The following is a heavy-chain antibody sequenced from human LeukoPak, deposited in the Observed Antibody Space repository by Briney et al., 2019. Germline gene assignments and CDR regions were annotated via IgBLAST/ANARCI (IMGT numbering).Heavy chain of an antibody. CDR1: GFTFSSYA. CDR2: ISGSGGST. J-gene: IGHJ5*02. CDR3: LQKGHVQNDGKPA. V-gene: IGHV3-23*01. Sequence: GGSLRLSCAASGFTFSSYARSWVRQAPGKGLEWVSAISGSGGSTYYADSAKGRFTISRDNSMNTIYLQMNNLRVDDTAVYYCLQKGHVQNDGKPAWGQGTLVTVSS. D-gene: IGHD1-1*01.